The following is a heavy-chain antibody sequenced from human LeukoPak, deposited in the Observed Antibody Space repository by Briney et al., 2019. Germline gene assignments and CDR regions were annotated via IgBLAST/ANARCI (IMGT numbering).Heavy chain of an antibody. D-gene: IGHD1-1*01. V-gene: IGHV1-18*01. CDR1: GYTFTSHG. J-gene: IGHJ4*02. Sequence: ASVKVSCKASGYTFTSHGISWVRQAPGQGLEWMGWISAYNGNTKYSQKVQGRVTMTTDTPTSTAYMELRSLRSDDTAVYYCARAHRQLERLGRYYFDYWGQGTLVTVSS. CDR3: ARAHRQLERLGRYYFDY. CDR2: ISAYNGNT.